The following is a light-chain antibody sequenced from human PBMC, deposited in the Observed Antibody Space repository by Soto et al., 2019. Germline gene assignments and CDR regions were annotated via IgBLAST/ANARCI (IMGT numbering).Light chain of an antibody. CDR1: SSNIGSNT. CDR2: SNN. J-gene: IGLJ2*01. V-gene: IGLV1-44*01. CDR3: AAWDDSLNGVV. Sequence: QAVVTQLPSASGTPGQRVTISCSGSSSNIGSNTVNWYQQLPGTAPKLLIYSNNQRPSGVPDRFSGSKSGTSASLAISGLQSEDEADYYCAAWDDSLNGVVFGGGTKVTVL.